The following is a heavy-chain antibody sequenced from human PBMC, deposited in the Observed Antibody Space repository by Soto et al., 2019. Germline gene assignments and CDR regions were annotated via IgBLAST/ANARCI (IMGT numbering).Heavy chain of an antibody. Sequence: PSETLSLTCTVSGGSISSYYRSWIRQPPGKGLEWIGYIYYSGSTNYNPSLKSRVTISVDTSKNQFSLKLSSVTAADTAVYYCARGGFFDYWGQGTLVTVSS. V-gene: IGHV4-59*12. D-gene: IGHD6-25*01. CDR1: GGSISSYY. J-gene: IGHJ4*02. CDR2: IYYSGST. CDR3: ARGGFFDY.